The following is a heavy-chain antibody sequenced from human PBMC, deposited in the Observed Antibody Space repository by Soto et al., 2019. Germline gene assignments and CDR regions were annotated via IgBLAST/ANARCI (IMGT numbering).Heavy chain of an antibody. CDR3: VRGGRGLRGAFDV. V-gene: IGHV3-30*03. CDR1: GFTFSSFA. J-gene: IGHJ3*01. Sequence: ESVGGVVQPGRSLRLSCAASGFTFSSFAMHWVRQAPGKGLEWVSVISFNGLSQFYPDSIRGRFTISRDNSKNTLYLQLDSLRPDDTAVYYCVRGGRGLRGAFDVWGQGTEVSVS. D-gene: IGHD3-16*01. CDR2: ISFNGLSQ.